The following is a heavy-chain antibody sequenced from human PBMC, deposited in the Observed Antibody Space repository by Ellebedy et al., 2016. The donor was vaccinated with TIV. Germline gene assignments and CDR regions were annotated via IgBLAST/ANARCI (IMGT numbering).Heavy chain of an antibody. D-gene: IGHD2/OR15-2a*01. J-gene: IGHJ6*02. CDR1: GGSISSGGYY. CDR3: ARHSTTSYGMDV. Sequence: SETLSLXXTVSGGSISSGGYYWSWIRQPPGKGLEWIGYIYYSGSTNYNPSLKSRVTISVDTSKNQFSLKLSSVTAADTAVYYCARHSTTSYGMDVWGQGTTVTVSS. V-gene: IGHV4-61*08. CDR2: IYYSGST.